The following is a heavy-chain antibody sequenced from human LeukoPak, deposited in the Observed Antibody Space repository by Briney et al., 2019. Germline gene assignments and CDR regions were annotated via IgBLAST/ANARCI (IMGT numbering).Heavy chain of an antibody. D-gene: IGHD1-26*01. CDR1: GFTFSSSA. Sequence: GGSLRLSCAASGFTFSSSAMNWVRQAPGKGLEWVSAISISSDDTYYAESVKGRFTISRDNSKNTLYLRMNSLRAEDTAVYFCANPEWGTYLVGFDYWGQGTLVTVSS. J-gene: IGHJ4*02. V-gene: IGHV3-23*01. CDR3: ANPEWGTYLVGFDY. CDR2: ISISSDDT.